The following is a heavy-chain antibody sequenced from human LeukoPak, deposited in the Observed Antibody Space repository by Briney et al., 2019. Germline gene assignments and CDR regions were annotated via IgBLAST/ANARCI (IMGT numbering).Heavy chain of an antibody. CDR2: ISGSGGST. CDR1: GFTFSSYG. D-gene: IGHD3-10*01. Sequence: PGGTLRLSCAASGFTFSSYGMSWVRQAPGKGLEWVSAISGSGGSTYYADSVKGRFIISRDNSKNTLYLQMNSLRAEDTAVYYCARSYGSGSHSYYYYMDVWGKGTTVTVSS. J-gene: IGHJ6*03. V-gene: IGHV3-23*01. CDR3: ARSYGSGSHSYYYYMDV.